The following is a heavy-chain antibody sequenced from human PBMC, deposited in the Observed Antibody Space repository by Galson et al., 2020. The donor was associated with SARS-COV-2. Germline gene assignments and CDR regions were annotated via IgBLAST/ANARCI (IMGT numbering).Heavy chain of an antibody. V-gene: IGHV4-31*03. CDR2: IYYSGST. CDR3: ARELGRAIPEVNDAFDI. D-gene: IGHD1-26*01. Sequence: ETSETLSLTCTVSGGSISSGGYYWSWIRQHPGKGLEWIGYIYYSGSTYYNPSLKSRVTISVDTSKNQFSLKLSSVTAADTAVYYCARELGRAIPEVNDAFDIWGQGTMVTVSS. J-gene: IGHJ3*02. CDR1: GGSISSGGYY.